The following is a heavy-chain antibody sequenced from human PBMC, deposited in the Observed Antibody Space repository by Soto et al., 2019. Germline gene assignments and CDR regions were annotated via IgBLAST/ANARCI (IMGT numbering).Heavy chain of an antibody. J-gene: IGHJ6*03. CDR3: AREIASSGAPYHYMDV. D-gene: IGHD6-13*01. Sequence: QVQLQASGPGLVKPSETLSLTCTVSGGSFTSYFWSWIRQAPGKGLEWIGYTFHSGSTNYNPSLMSRVTISVDASKYQFSLEVNSVTAADTAVYFCAREIASSGAPYHYMDVWGNGTTVTVSS. CDR2: TFHSGST. CDR1: GGSFTSYF. V-gene: IGHV4-59*01.